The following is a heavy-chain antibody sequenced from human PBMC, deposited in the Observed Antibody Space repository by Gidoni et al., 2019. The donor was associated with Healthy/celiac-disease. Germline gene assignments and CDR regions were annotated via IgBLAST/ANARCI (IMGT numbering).Heavy chain of an antibody. V-gene: IGHV3-15*01. J-gene: IGHJ4*02. D-gene: IGHD6-13*01. CDR2: IKSKTDGGTT. CDR1: GFTFSNAW. Sequence: EVQLVESGGGLVKPGGSLRLSCAASGFTFSNAWMSWVRQAPGKGLEWVGRIKSKTDGGTTDYAAPVKGRFTISRDDSKNTLYLQMNSLKTEDTAVYYCTTAQYKSSSWYYFDYWGQGTLVTVSS. CDR3: TTAQYKSSSWYYFDY.